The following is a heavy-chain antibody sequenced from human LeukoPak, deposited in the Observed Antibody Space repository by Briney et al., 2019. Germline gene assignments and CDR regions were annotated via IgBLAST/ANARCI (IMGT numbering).Heavy chain of an antibody. CDR3: IKDLRLDLHLDTFDV. J-gene: IGHJ3*01. CDR1: GFNLDDFA. CDR2: XSWDSXNS. Sequence: GRSLRLSCAASGFNLDDFAMHXXRLRPXKGXXXXXXXSWDSXNSVYAESXXXXFTXSRDNAKNSLYLQMNSLTPEDTALYYCIKDLRLDLHLDTFDVWGQGTLVTVSS. D-gene: IGHD1-7*01. V-gene: IGHV3-9*01.